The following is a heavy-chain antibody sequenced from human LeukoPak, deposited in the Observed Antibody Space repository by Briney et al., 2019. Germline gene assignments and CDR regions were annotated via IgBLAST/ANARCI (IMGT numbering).Heavy chain of an antibody. CDR3: ARRNYYDNSGYYQYYFDY. CDR1: GYTFTIYA. J-gene: IGHJ4*02. D-gene: IGHD3-22*01. V-gene: IGHV1-18*01. CDR2: ISPSNGNT. Sequence: ASVKVSCKASGYTFTIYAISWVRQAPGQGLEWMAWISPSNGNTIYVQKLQGRVTMTADTSTSTAYMELRSLRSDDTAVYYCARRNYYDNSGYYQYYFDYWGQGTLVTVSS.